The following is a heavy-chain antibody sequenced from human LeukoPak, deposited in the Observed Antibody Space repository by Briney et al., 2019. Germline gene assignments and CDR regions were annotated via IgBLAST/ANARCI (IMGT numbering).Heavy chain of an antibody. CDR1: GGSISSYY. CDR3: ARPMVRGVLDAFDI. D-gene: IGHD3-10*01. J-gene: IGHJ3*02. CDR2: IYYSGST. Sequence: PSETLSLTCTVSGGSISSYYWSWIRQPPGKGLEWIGYIYYSGSTNYNPSLKSRVTISVDTSKNQFSLKLSSVTAADTALYYCARPMVRGVLDAFDIWGQGTMVTVSS. V-gene: IGHV4-59*01.